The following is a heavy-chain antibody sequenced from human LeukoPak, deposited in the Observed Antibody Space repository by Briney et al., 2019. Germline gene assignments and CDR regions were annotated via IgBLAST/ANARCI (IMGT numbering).Heavy chain of an antibody. V-gene: IGHV3-21*01. CDR3: ARDGVVPAAIFDY. CDR2: ISSSSSYI. J-gene: IGHJ4*02. D-gene: IGHD2-2*01. Sequence: RTGGSLRLSCAASGFTFSSYAMTWVRQAPGKGLEWVSSISSSSSYIYYADAVKGRFTISRDNAKNSLYLQMNSLRAEDTAVYYCARDGVVPAAIFDYWGQGTLVTVSS. CDR1: GFTFSSYA.